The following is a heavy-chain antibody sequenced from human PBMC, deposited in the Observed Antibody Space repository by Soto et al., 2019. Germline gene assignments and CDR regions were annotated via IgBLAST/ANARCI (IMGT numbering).Heavy chain of an antibody. V-gene: IGHV4-31*03. Sequence: SETLSLTCTVSGGSISSGGYYWSWIRQHPGKGLEWIGYIYYSGSTYYNPSLKSRVTISVDTSKNQFSLKLSSVTAADTAVYYCVREGDIGMYVWGQGTTVTVSS. CDR1: GGSISSGGYY. D-gene: IGHD2-15*01. CDR3: VREGDIGMYV. CDR2: IYYSGST. J-gene: IGHJ6*02.